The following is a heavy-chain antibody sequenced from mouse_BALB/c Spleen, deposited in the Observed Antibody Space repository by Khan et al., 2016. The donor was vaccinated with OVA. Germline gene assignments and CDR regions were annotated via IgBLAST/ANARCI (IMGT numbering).Heavy chain of an antibody. J-gene: IGHJ1*01. CDR3: ARSVVIRRYFDV. CDR1: GYTFTNFG. V-gene: IGHV9-1*02. D-gene: IGHD2-4*01. CDR2: INTYTGEA. Sequence: QIQLVQSGPELKKPGETVKISCKASGYTFTNFGMNWVKQAPGKGLKWMGWINTYTGEATYADDFKGRFAFSLETAASTAYLQINNLKNEDMATYFCARSVVIRRYFDVWGAGTTVTVSS.